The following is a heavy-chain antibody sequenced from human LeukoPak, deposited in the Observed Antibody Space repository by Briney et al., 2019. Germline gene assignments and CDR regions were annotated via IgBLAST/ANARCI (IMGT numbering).Heavy chain of an antibody. CDR2: ISYDGSNK. J-gene: IGHJ4*02. CDR3: ANDSPDYVWGSYRSFDY. Sequence: PAGGSVTLSCAPSGFTFSSYGVLGVRHAPGKGLEWVAVISYDGSNKYYADSVKGRLTISRDNSKNTLYLQMNSLRAEDRAVYYCANDSPDYVWGSYRSFDYWGQGTVDPVSS. D-gene: IGHD3-16*02. V-gene: IGHV3-30*18. CDR1: GFTFSSYG.